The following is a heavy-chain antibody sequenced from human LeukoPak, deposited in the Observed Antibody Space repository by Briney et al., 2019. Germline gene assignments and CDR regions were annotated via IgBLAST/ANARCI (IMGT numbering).Heavy chain of an antibody. J-gene: IGHJ4*02. Sequence: SEALSLTCAVSGGSISSSNWWSWVRQPPGKGLEWIGYIYYSGTTNYNPSLKSRVIISVDTSKNQFSLQLSPVIAAGTAVYYCARVGVDYSGNVIKYYFDYWGQGTLVTVSS. V-gene: IGHV4-4*02. CDR3: ARVGVDYSGNVIKYYFDY. D-gene: IGHD4-23*01. CDR2: IYYSGTT. CDR1: GGSISSSNW.